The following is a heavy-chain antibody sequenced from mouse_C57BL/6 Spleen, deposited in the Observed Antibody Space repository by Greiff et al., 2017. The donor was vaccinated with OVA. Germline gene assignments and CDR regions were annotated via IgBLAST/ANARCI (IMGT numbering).Heavy chain of an antibody. CDR2: IRRKSNNYAT. CDR1: GFSFNTYA. J-gene: IGHJ4*01. V-gene: IGHV10-1*01. Sequence: EVQLQQSGGGLVQPKASLKLSCAASGFSFNTYAMNWVRQAPGKGLEWVARIRRKSNNYATYYADSVKDRFTISRDDSESMLYLQMNNLKTEDTAMDYCVRDGYGSSYNAMDYWGQGTSVTVSS. D-gene: IGHD1-1*01. CDR3: VRDGYGSSYNAMDY.